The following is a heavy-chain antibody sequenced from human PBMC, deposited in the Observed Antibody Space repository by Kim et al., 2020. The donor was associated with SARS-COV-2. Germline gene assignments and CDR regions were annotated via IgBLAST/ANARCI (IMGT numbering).Heavy chain of an antibody. J-gene: IGHJ5*02. Sequence: SETLSLTRTVSGGPISSGGYYWSWIRQHPGKGLERIGYIYYSGSTYYNPFLKSRVTISVDTSKNQFNLKLNSVEAADTAVYYCARDLGGSGSFDWFDPWGQGTLVTVSS. CDR2: IYYSGST. CDR1: GGPISSGGYY. CDR3: ARDLGGSGSFDWFDP. D-gene: IGHD3-10*01. V-gene: IGHV4-31*03.